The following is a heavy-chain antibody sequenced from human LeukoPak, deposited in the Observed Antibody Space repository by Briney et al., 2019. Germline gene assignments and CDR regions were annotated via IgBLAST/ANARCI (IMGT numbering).Heavy chain of an antibody. V-gene: IGHV3-73*01. Sequence: GGSLRLSCAASGFSFNDYTMNWVRQASGKGLEWVGRIKNKANSYATAYAASVKGRFTMSRDDSKNTAYLEMNSLKTEDTAVYYCSSKAVTDTPFDYWGQGTLVAVSS. CDR3: SSKAVTDTPFDY. CDR1: GFSFNDYT. D-gene: IGHD6-19*01. J-gene: IGHJ4*02. CDR2: IKNKANSYAT.